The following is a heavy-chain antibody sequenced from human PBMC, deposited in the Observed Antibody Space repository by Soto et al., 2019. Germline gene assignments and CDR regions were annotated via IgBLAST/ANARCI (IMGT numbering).Heavy chain of an antibody. CDR2: ISGSGCST. D-gene: IGHD2-15*01. CDR1: GFTFSSYA. Sequence: AGGSLRLSCAASGFTFSSYAMSWVRQAPGKGLEWVSAISGSGCSTYYADSVKGRFTISRDNSKNTLYLQMNSLRAEDTAVYYCAKGAGDIVVVVAANDYWGQGTLVTVSS. V-gene: IGHV3-23*01. CDR3: AKGAGDIVVVVAANDY. J-gene: IGHJ4*02.